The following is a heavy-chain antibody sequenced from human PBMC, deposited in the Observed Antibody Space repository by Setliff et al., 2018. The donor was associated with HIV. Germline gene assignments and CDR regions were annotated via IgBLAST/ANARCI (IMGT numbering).Heavy chain of an antibody. CDR1: GYTFTRYA. CDR3: ARDRDSLLIGHTPNNWFDP. Sequence: ASVKVSCKASGYTFTRYAIHWLRQAPGQSLEWMGWINADNGDTKYSQKFQGRLTITRDTSANTVYMELSSLGSEDTAVFYCARDRDSLLIGHTPNNWFDPWGQGTLVTVSS. D-gene: IGHD2-21*01. V-gene: IGHV1-3*01. J-gene: IGHJ5*02. CDR2: INADNGDT.